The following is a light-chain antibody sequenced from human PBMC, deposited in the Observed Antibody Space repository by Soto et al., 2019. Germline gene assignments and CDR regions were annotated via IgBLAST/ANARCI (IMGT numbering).Light chain of an antibody. CDR3: QQYNNWPPDRT. J-gene: IGKJ1*01. V-gene: IGKV3-15*01. CDR2: GAS. Sequence: EIVMTQSPATLSVSPGERATLSCRASQSVGSNLAWYQQKPGQAPRLLIYGASTRATGTPARFSGSGSGTEFTITISSLQSEDFAIYFCQQYNNWPPDRTFGQGTKVEIK. CDR1: QSVGSN.